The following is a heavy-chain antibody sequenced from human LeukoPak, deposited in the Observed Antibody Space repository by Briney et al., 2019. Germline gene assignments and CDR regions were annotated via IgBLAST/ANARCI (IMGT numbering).Heavy chain of an antibody. CDR2: ISPNNGKT. J-gene: IGHJ4*02. V-gene: IGHV1-18*01. Sequence: CXAXXXAFTSXXXXWVXXXPXXXXEXRGWISPNNGKTNYAQKLQGRVTMTTDTSTSTAYMELRSLRSDDTAVYYCARGSLIVVVSDYWGQGTLVTVSS. D-gene: IGHD3-22*01. CDR1: XXAFTSXX. CDR3: ARGSLIVVVSDY.